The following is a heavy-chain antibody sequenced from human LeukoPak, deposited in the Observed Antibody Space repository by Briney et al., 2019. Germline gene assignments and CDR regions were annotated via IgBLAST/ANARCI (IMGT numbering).Heavy chain of an antibody. CDR2: VNGRGATT. CDR3: AKAPSTGEGYYFYYMDV. CDR1: GFTFTDYA. D-gene: IGHD7-27*01. Sequence: GESLRLSCAAYGFASGFTFTDYAVSWVRQAPGKGPETVASVNGRGATTYYAGSVRGRFTISRDNSKNSLYLQMISLGADDTAVYFCAKAPSTGEGYYFYYMDVWGKGTTVTVSS. J-gene: IGHJ6*03. V-gene: IGHV3-23*01.